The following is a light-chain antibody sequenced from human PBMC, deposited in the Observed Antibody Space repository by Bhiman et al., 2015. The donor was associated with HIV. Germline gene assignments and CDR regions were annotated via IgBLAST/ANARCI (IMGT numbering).Light chain of an antibody. Sequence: SYELTQPPSVSVSPGQTARITCTGDKLPNQYAFWYQQKGGRAPVLVIYKDTERPSGIPERFSGSKSGTSATLGITGLHTGDEADYFCATWDSSLSAMVFGGGTKLTVL. CDR2: KDT. CDR1: KLPNQY. CDR3: ATWDSSLSAMV. J-gene: IGLJ2*01. V-gene: IGLV3-25*03.